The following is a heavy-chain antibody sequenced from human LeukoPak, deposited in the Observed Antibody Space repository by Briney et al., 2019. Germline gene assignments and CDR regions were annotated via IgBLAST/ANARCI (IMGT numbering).Heavy chain of an antibody. V-gene: IGHV3-23*01. Sequence: GGSLRLSCAASGFSFSNNAMNWVRQAPGKGLEWVSVISGSGGSTFYADSVKGRFIISRDNSKSTLYLQMNSLRTEDTAVYYCAKGSDLWFGETWGQGVLVTVSS. CDR3: AKGSDLWFGET. CDR1: GFSFSNNA. CDR2: ISGSGGST. D-gene: IGHD3-10*01. J-gene: IGHJ4*02.